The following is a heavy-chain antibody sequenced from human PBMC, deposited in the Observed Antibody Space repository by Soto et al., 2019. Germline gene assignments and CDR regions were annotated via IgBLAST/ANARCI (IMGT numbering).Heavy chain of an antibody. CDR1: GYTLTELS. J-gene: IGHJ4*02. D-gene: IGHD2-2*01. V-gene: IGHV1-24*01. CDR2: FDPEDGET. Sequence: ASVKVSCKVSGYTLTELSMHWVRQAPGKGLEWMGGFDPEDGETIYAQKFQGRVTMTEDTSTDPAYMELSSLRSEDTAVYYCATGDYCSSTSCGLGYWGQGTLVTVSS. CDR3: ATGDYCSSTSCGLGY.